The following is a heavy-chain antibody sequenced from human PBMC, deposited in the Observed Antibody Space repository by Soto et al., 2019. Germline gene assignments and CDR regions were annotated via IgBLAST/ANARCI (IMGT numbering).Heavy chain of an antibody. CDR2: INAGNGNT. D-gene: IGHD3-3*01. J-gene: IGHJ6*02. Sequence: ASVTVSCMPSGYTFTRYAMHWVRQAPGQRLEGMGWINAGNGNTKYSQKFQGRVTITRDTSASTAYMELSSLRSEDTGVYYCASRYYDFWSGYLTDYYYYGMDVWGQGTKVTVSS. V-gene: IGHV1-3*01. CDR3: ASRYYDFWSGYLTDYYYYGMDV. CDR1: GYTFTRYA.